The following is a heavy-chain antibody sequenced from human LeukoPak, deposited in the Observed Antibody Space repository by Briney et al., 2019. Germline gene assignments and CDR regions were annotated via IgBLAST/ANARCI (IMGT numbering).Heavy chain of an antibody. CDR2: INPNSGGT. D-gene: IGHD3-3*01. J-gene: IGHJ3*02. CDR3: ARTYDVEAFDI. CDR1: GYTFAGYY. V-gene: IGHV1-2*02. Sequence: GASVKVSCKASGYTFAGYYMHWVRQAPGQGLEWMGWINPNSGGTNYAQKFQGRVTMTRDTSISTAYMELSRLSSDDTPVYYCARTYDVEAFDIWGQGTMVTVSS.